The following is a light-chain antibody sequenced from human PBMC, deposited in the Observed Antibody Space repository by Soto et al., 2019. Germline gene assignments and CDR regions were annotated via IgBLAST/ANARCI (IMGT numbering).Light chain of an antibody. V-gene: IGLV2-8*01. CDR1: SSDVGGYNY. Sequence: QSVLTQPPSASGSPGRSVTISCTGTSSDVGGYNYVSWYQQHPGKAPKLMIYEVSKRPSGVPDRFSGSKSGNTASLTVSGLQAEDEADYYCSSYAGSLDVFGTGTRLTVL. CDR2: EVS. J-gene: IGLJ1*01. CDR3: SSYAGSLDV.